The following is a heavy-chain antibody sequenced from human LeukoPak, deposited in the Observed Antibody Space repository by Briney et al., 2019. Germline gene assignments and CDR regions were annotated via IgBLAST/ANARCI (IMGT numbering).Heavy chain of an antibody. J-gene: IGHJ4*02. CDR1: GGSISSSSYY. CDR3: AREGIPITYYDSSGSDY. D-gene: IGHD3-22*01. V-gene: IGHV4-39*07. Sequence: SETLSLTCTVSGGSISSSSYYWGWIRQPPGKGLEWIGSIYYSGSTYYNPSLKSRVTISVDTSKNQFSLKLSSVTAADTAVYYCAREGIPITYYDSSGSDYWGQGTLVTVSS. CDR2: IYYSGST.